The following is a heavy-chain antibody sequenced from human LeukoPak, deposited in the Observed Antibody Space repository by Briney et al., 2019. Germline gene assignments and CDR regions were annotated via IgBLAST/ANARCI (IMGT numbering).Heavy chain of an antibody. V-gene: IGHV1-2*02. D-gene: IGHD2-2*02. CDR2: INPNSGGT. J-gene: IGHJ6*03. Sequence: ASVKVSFKASVYTFTGYYMHWVRQAPGQGLEWMGWINPNSGGTNYAQKFQGRVTMTRDTSISTAYMELSRLRSDDTAVYYFARDRLVVVPAAIRGYYMDVWGKGTTVTVSS. CDR1: VYTFTGYY. CDR3: ARDRLVVVPAAIRGYYMDV.